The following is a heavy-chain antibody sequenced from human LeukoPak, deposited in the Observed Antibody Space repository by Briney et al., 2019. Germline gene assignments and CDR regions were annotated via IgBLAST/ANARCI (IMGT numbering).Heavy chain of an antibody. D-gene: IGHD3-10*01. V-gene: IGHV1-18*04. Sequence: GASVKVSCKASGYTFTSYGISWVRQAPGQALEWMGWISAYNGNTNYAQKLQGRVTMTTDTSTSTAYMELRSLRSDDTAVYYCARGGTMVRGASYYYGMDVWGKGTTVTVSS. J-gene: IGHJ6*04. CDR1: GYTFTSYG. CDR2: ISAYNGNT. CDR3: ARGGTMVRGASYYYGMDV.